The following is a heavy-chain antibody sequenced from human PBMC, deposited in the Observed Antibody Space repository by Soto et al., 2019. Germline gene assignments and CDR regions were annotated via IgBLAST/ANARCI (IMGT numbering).Heavy chain of an antibody. V-gene: IGHV1-2*04. Sequence: VASVKVSCKASGYTFTGYYMHWVRQAPGQGLEWMGWINPNSGGTNYAQKFQGWVTMTRDTSISTAYMELSRLRSDDTAVYYCASGPLYGSGSPNRSKDENYYYGMDVWGQGTTVTVSS. CDR3: ASGPLYGSGSPNRSKDENYYYGMDV. J-gene: IGHJ6*02. D-gene: IGHD3-10*01. CDR1: GYTFTGYY. CDR2: INPNSGGT.